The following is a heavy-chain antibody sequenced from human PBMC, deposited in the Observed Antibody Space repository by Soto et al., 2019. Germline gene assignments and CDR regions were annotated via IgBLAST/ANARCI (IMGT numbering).Heavy chain of an antibody. J-gene: IGHJ4*02. V-gene: IGHV4-59*01. Sequence: PSETLSLTCTVSGGSISSYYWSWIRQPPGKGLEWIGYIYYSGSTNYNPSLKSRVTISVDTSKNQFSLKLSSVTAADTAVYYCARSQYDFWSGYYVDYWGQGTLVTVSS. CDR2: IYYSGST. D-gene: IGHD3-3*01. CDR1: GGSISSYY. CDR3: ARSQYDFWSGYYVDY.